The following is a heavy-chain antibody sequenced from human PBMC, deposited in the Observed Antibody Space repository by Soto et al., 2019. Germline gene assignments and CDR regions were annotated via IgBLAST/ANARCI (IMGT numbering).Heavy chain of an antibody. CDR3: AKKSTAAAGRGGWFDP. CDR1: GFTFRSYA. J-gene: IGHJ5*02. Sequence: EVQLLESGGGLVQPGGSLRLSCAASGFTFRSYAMSWVRQAPGKGQEWVSVISGSGGSTYYADSVKGRFTISRDNSKNTLYLQMNSLRAEDTAVYYCAKKSTAAAGRGGWFDPWGQGTLVTVSS. CDR2: ISGSGGST. V-gene: IGHV3-23*01. D-gene: IGHD6-13*01.